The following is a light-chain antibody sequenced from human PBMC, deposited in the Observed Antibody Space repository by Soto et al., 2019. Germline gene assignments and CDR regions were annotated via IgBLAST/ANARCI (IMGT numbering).Light chain of an antibody. CDR3: QQYGSSPST. CDR2: GAS. CDR1: QSVSSSY. V-gene: IGKV3-20*01. J-gene: IGKJ5*01. Sequence: EIVLTQSPGTLSLSPGERATLSCRASQSVSSSYLAWYQQKPGQAPRLLIYGASSRATGIPDRFSGSGSGTVFTLTIIRLEPEDFAVYYCQQYGSSPSTFGQGTRLEIK.